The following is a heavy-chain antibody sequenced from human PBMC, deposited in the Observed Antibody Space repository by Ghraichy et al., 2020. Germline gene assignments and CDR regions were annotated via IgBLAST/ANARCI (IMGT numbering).Heavy chain of an antibody. D-gene: IGHD2-2*01. CDR2: INPISGNT. CDR1: GDTFTSYD. Sequence: ASVKVSCKASGDTFTSYDISWVRQATGQGLEWMGGINPISGNTGYAQKFQGRVTITRNTSISTAYMELSSLRSEDTAVYYCASAPRCRSSTSCYYQGLWFDPWGQGTLVTVSS. CDR3: ASAPRCRSSTSCYYQGLWFDP. J-gene: IGHJ5*02. V-gene: IGHV1-8*03.